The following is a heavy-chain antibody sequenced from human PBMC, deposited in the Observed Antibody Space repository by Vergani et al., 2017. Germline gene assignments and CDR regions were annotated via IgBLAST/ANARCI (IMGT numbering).Heavy chain of an antibody. Sequence: QVQLVQSGAEVKKPGASVTVSCKASGYTFTSYGISWVRQAPGQGLEWMGWISAYNGNTNYAQKLQGRVTMTTDTSTSTAYMELRSLRSDDTAVYYCAREYGSPGGYYYGSGSPDYWGQGTLVTVSS. CDR1: GYTFTSYG. CDR2: ISAYNGNT. D-gene: IGHD3-10*01. V-gene: IGHV1-18*01. CDR3: AREYGSPGGYYYGSGSPDY. J-gene: IGHJ4*02.